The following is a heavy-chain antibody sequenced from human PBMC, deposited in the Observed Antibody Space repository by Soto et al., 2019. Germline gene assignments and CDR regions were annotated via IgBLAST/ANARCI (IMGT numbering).Heavy chain of an antibody. CDR3: AKEGAVPADLDY. D-gene: IGHD6-19*01. CDR1: GFTFSNYA. J-gene: IGHJ4*02. Sequence: QVQLVESGGGVVQPGRSLRLSCAASGFTFSNYAMHRVRQAPGKGLEWMALISYDGSNKYYADSVKGRFTISRDNSKNTLFLQMNSLRAEDTAVYYCAKEGAVPADLDYWGQGTLVTVSS. V-gene: IGHV3-30*18. CDR2: ISYDGSNK.